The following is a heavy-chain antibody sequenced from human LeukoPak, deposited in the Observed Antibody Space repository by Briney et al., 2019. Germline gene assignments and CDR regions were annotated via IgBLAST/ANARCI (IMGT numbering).Heavy chain of an antibody. CDR3: ARAHDFWSTPDSDY. CDR2: MNPNSGNT. V-gene: IGHV1-8*01. CDR1: GYTFTSYD. J-gene: IGHJ4*02. D-gene: IGHD3-3*01. Sequence: ASVKVSCKASGYTFTSYDINWVRQATGQGLEWMGWMNPNSGNTGYAQKFQGRVTMTRNTSISTAYMELSRLRSEDTAVYYCARAHDFWSTPDSDYWGQGTLVTVSS.